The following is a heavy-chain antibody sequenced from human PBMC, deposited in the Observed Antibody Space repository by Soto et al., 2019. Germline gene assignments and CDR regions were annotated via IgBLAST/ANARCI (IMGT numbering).Heavy chain of an antibody. CDR3: ARTAIVTTNWFDP. Sequence: QVHLQQWGAGLLKPSETLSLTCAVYGESFIGYYWTWIRQPPGKGLEWIGEINHRGSTNYNPSLKSRVTISIDTSKNQYSLKLRSVTAADTSVYYCARTAIVTTNWFDPWGQGTLVTVSS. D-gene: IGHD5-12*01. J-gene: IGHJ5*02. CDR2: INHRGST. V-gene: IGHV4-34*02. CDR1: GESFIGYY.